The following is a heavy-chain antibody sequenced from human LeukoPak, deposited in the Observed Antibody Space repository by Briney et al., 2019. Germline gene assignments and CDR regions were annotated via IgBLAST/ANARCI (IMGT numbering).Heavy chain of an antibody. Sequence: SETLSLTCTVSGGSISSYYWSWIRQPPGKGLEWIGYIYHSGSTNFNPSLKSRVTLSVDTSKNQFSLKLSSVTAADTAVYYCAIVEMVYDAFDICGQRTIVTLSS. D-gene: IGHD5-24*01. V-gene: IGHV4-59*01. CDR1: GGSISSYY. J-gene: IGHJ3*02. CDR2: IYHSGST. CDR3: AIVEMVYDAFDI.